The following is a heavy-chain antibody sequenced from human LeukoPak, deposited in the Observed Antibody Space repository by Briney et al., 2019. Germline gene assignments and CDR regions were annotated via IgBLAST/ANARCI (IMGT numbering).Heavy chain of an antibody. J-gene: IGHJ4*02. CDR2: ISSSSSYI. V-gene: IGHV3-21*01. CDR3: ARGSAIVGPTMEFDY. Sequence: GGSLRLSCAASGFTFSSYSMNWVRQAPGKGLEWVSSISSSSSYIYYADSVKGRFTISRDNAKNSLYLQMNSLRAEDTAVYYCARGSAIVGPTMEFDYWGQGTLVTVSS. CDR1: GFTFSSYS. D-gene: IGHD1-26*01.